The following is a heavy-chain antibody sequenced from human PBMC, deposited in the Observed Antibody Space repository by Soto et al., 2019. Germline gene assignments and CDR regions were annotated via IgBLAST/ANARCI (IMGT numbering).Heavy chain of an antibody. CDR2: INPSGGST. D-gene: IGHD5-18*01. Sequence: QVQLVQSGAEVKKPGASVKVSCKASGYTFTSYYMHWVRQAPGQGLEWMGIINPSGGSTSYAQKCKGRVTMTRDTSTSTVYMELSSLRSEDTAVYYCARGEGYSYGVPSGYGMDVWGQGTTVTVSS. J-gene: IGHJ6*02. V-gene: IGHV1-46*01. CDR3: ARGEGYSYGVPSGYGMDV. CDR1: GYTFTSYY.